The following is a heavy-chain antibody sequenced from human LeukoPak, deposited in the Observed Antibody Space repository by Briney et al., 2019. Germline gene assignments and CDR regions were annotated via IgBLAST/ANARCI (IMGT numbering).Heavy chain of an antibody. CDR1: GFTFSSYA. D-gene: IGHD6-19*01. CDR2: ISGSGGST. Sequence: PGGSLRLSCAASGFTFSSYAMSWVRQAPGKGLEWVSAISGSGGSTYYADSVKGRFTISRDNSKNTLYLQMNSLRAEDTAVYYCAKPHSGWYPTPYYFDYWGQGTLVTVSS. V-gene: IGHV3-23*01. CDR3: AKPHSGWYPTPYYFDY. J-gene: IGHJ4*02.